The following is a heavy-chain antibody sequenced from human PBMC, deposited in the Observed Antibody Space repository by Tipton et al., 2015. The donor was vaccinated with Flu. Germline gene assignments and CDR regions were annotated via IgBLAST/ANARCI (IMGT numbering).Heavy chain of an antibody. CDR2: FYPTDSNV. Sequence: QSGAEVKKPGESLQISCKASGYIFINYRIAWVRQMPGKGLEWMGIFYPTDSNVRYSPSFQGQVTISADKSINTAYLQWGSLKASDTAIYYCVSEGSLWGQGTLVTVSS. J-gene: IGHJ4*02. V-gene: IGHV5-51*03. CDR3: VSEGSL. CDR1: GYIFINYR.